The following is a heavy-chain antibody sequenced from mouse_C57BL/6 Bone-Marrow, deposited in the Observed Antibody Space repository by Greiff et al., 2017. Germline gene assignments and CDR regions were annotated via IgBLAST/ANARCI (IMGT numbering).Heavy chain of an antibody. CDR1: GYTFTSYG. CDR2: IYPRSGNT. D-gene: IGHD1-1*01. J-gene: IGHJ1*03. CDR3: ARIQSITTVVATYPDV. V-gene: IGHV1-81*01. Sequence: VQLQQSGAELARPGASVKLSCKASGYTFTSYGISWVKQRTGQGLEWIGEIYPRSGNTYYNEKFKGKATLTADKSSSTAYMELRSLTSEDSAVYFCARIQSITTVVATYPDVWGTGTTVTVSS.